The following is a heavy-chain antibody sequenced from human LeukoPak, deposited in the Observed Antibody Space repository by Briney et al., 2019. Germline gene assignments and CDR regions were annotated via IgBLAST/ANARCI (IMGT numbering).Heavy chain of an antibody. CDR2: INPNSGGT. CDR1: GYTFAAFY. D-gene: IGHD4-23*01. V-gene: IGHV1-2*02. CDR3: ARGHGGNSEIK. Sequence: ASVKVSCKASGYTFAAFYIHWVRQAPGQELEWMGWINPNSGGTKYAQKFQGRVTMTRDTSISTAYMELSSLRSDDTAVFYCARGHGGNSEIKWGQGTLVTVSS. J-gene: IGHJ4*02.